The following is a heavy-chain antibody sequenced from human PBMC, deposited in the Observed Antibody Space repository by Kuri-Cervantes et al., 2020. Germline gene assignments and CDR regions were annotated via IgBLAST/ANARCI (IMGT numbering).Heavy chain of an antibody. V-gene: IGHV4-34*01. Sequence: GSLRLSCTVSGGSISSYYWSWIRQPPGKGLEWIGEINHSGSTNYNPSLKSRVTISVDTSKNQFSLKLSSVTAADTAVYYCARGVGIQLWLHWGQGTLVTVSS. CDR1: GGSISSYY. D-gene: IGHD5-18*01. CDR3: ARGVGIQLWLH. J-gene: IGHJ4*02. CDR2: INHSGST.